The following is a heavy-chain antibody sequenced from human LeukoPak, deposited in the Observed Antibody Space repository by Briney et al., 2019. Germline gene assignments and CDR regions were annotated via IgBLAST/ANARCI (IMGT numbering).Heavy chain of an antibody. CDR2: INPNTGGT. CDR3: ARQVHYYYYGMDV. D-gene: IGHD2-2*01. V-gene: IGHV1-2*02. Sequence: ASVKVSCKASGYTCTGYYMHWVRQAPGQGLEWMGWINPNTGGTNYAQKFQGRVTMTRDTSITTAYMELSRLRSDDTAVYYCARQVHYYYYGMDVWGQGTTVTVSS. J-gene: IGHJ6*02. CDR1: GYTCTGYY.